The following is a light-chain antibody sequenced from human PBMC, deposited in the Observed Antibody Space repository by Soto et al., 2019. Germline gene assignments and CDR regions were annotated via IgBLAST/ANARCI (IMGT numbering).Light chain of an antibody. V-gene: IGKV1-39*01. Sequence: DIQVTQSQSSLSASVGDRVTLTCLSSQTVTSYLHCYQQKPGKAPKLLISAASSFQSGGPSRFSGSGSGTDFTLTISSLQPEDFATYYCQQSYSTPLTFGGGTKVDI. CDR2: AAS. J-gene: IGKJ4*01. CDR3: QQSYSTPLT. CDR1: QTVTSY.